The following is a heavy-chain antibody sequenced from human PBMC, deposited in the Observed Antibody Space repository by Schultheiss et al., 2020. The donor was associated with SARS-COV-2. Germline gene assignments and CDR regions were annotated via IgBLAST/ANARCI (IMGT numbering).Heavy chain of an antibody. V-gene: IGHV1-3*01. CDR1: GYTFTSYA. CDR3: ASGLDCSSISCSF. CDR2: IIGDSGNT. D-gene: IGHD2-2*01. J-gene: IGHJ4*02. Sequence: ASVKVSCKASGYTFTSYAMHWVRQAPGQRLEWMGWIIGDSGNTKYSQKFQGRVTITRGTSASTAYMELSSLRSEDTAVYYCASGLDCSSISCSFWGQGTLVTVSS.